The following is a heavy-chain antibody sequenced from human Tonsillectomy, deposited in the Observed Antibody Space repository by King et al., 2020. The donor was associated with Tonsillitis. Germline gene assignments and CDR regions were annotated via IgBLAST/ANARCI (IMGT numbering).Heavy chain of an antibody. J-gene: IGHJ5*02. Sequence: LQLQESGPGLVKPSETLSLTCTVSGGSISSYYWSWIRQPPGKGLEWIGYIYYNGSTNYNPSLMSRVTISVDTSKNQVSLKLSSVTAADTAVYYCARLTTFGGVIARNWFDPWGQGISVTVSS. CDR1: GGSISSYY. CDR3: ARLTTFGGVIARNWFDP. D-gene: IGHD3-16*02. CDR2: IYYNGST. V-gene: IGHV4-59*08.